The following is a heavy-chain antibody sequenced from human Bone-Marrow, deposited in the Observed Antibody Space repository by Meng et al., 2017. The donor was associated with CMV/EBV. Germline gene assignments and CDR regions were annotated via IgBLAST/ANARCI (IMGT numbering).Heavy chain of an antibody. J-gene: IGHJ6*02. CDR3: ARSLGGCSSTSCLDYYYGMDV. CDR2: IIPIFGTA. CDR1: GGTFSSYA. D-gene: IGHD2-2*01. Sequence: SVKVSCKASGGTFSSYAISWVRQAPGQGLEWMGGIIPIFGTANYAQKFQGRVTITTDESTSTAYMEWSSLRSEDTAVYYCARSLGGCSSTSCLDYYYGMDVWGQGTTVTVSS. V-gene: IGHV1-69*05.